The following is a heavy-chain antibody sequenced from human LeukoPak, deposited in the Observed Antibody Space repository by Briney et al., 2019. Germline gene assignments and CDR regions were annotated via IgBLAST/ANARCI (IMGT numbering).Heavy chain of an antibody. Sequence: PSETLSLTCAVYGGSFSNYYWSWIRQPPGKGLEWIGEINHSGSTNYNPSLKSRVTMSVNTSKNRFSLNLTSVTAADTAVYYCARVKRTSGWYAGYWGQGTLVTVSS. CDR2: INHSGST. J-gene: IGHJ4*02. CDR3: ARVKRTSGWYAGY. CDR1: GGSFSNYY. V-gene: IGHV4-34*01. D-gene: IGHD6-19*01.